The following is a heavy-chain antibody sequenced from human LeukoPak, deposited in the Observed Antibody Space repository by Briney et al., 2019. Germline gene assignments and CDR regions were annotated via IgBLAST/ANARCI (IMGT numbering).Heavy chain of an antibody. J-gene: IGHJ6*02. CDR2: ISAYNGNT. CDR3: ARGNYCTNGVCSNYYYGMDV. D-gene: IGHD2-8*01. Sequence: ASVKVSCKASGYTSTNYGISWVRQAPGQGLEWMGWISAYNGNTNFAQKLQGRVTMTTDTSTSTTYMELRSLRSDDTAVYYCARGNYCTNGVCSNYYYGMDVWGQGTTVTVSS. CDR1: GYTSTNYG. V-gene: IGHV1-18*01.